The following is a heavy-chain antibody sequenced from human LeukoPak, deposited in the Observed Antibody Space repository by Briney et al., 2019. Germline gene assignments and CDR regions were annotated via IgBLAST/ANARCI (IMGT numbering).Heavy chain of an antibody. Sequence: GGSLRLSCAASGLTFSSYSMNWVRQAPGKGLEWVAYITSSGGTMYYADSVKGRFTISRDNAKNSLYLQMNSLRDEDTAVYYCAKGGRYASGSYEAFDIWGQGTMVTVSS. CDR1: GLTFSSYS. D-gene: IGHD3-10*01. CDR3: AKGGRYASGSYEAFDI. V-gene: IGHV3-48*02. CDR2: ITSSGGTM. J-gene: IGHJ3*02.